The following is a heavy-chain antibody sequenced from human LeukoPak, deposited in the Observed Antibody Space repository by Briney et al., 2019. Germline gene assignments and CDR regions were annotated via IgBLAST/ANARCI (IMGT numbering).Heavy chain of an antibody. CDR3: ARGPRIQLWLPRPVDY. CDR2: INHSGST. Sequence: PSETLSLTCAVYGGSFSGYYWSWIRQPPGKGLEWMGEINHSGSTNYNPSLKSRVTISVDTSTNQFSLKLSSVTAADAAVYYCARGPRIQLWLPRPVDYWGQGTLVTVSS. J-gene: IGHJ4*02. V-gene: IGHV4-34*01. CDR1: GGSFSGYY. D-gene: IGHD5-18*01.